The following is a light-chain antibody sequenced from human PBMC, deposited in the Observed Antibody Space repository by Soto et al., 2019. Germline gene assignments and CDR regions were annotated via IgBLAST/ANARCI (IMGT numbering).Light chain of an antibody. Sequence: QSALTQPASVSGSPGQSITISCTGTSSDVGGYNYVSWYQQHPGKAPKLMIYDVSNRPSGVSNRFSGSKSGNTASLTISGIQAEDEADYYCSSYTSSSTVVFGGGT. J-gene: IGLJ2*01. CDR1: SSDVGGYNY. V-gene: IGLV2-14*01. CDR3: SSYTSSSTVV. CDR2: DVS.